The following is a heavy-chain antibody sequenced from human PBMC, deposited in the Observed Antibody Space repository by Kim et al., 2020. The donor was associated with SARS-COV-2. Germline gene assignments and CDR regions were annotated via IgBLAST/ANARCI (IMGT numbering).Heavy chain of an antibody. J-gene: IGHJ2*01. D-gene: IGHD1-7*01. CDR3: ARAPVKNSRYFDL. V-gene: IGHV6-1*01. Sequence: YAVSVKSRITINPDTSKNQFSLQLNSVTPEDTAVYYCARAPVKNSRYFDLWGRGTLVTVSS.